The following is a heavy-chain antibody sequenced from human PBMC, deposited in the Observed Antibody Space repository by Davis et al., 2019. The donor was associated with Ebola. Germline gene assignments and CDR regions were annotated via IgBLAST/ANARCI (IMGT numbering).Heavy chain of an antibody. V-gene: IGHV4-59*01. CDR1: GGSISSYY. J-gene: IGHJ5*02. CDR2: IYYSGST. CDR3: ARVVVLVIAPNWFDP. Sequence: SETLSLTCTVSGGSISSYYWSWIRQPPGKGLEWIGYIYYSGSTNYNPSLKSRVTISVDTSKNQFSLKLNSVTAADTAVYYCARVVVLVIAPNWFDPWGQGTLVAVSS. D-gene: IGHD3/OR15-3a*01.